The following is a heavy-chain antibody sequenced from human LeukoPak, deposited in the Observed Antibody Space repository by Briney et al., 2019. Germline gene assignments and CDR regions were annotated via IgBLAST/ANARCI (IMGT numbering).Heavy chain of an antibody. D-gene: IGHD3-22*01. V-gene: IGHV3-23*01. CDR2: ISGSGGSR. CDR1: GFTFSSYA. J-gene: IGHJ4*02. Sequence: PGGSLRLSCAASGFTFSSYAMSWVRQAPGKGLEWVSAISGSGGSRYYADSVKGRFTISRDNSKNTLYLQMNSLRAEDTAVYYCAKAFNYYDSSGYYEDYFDYWGQGTLVTVSS. CDR3: AKAFNYYDSSGYYEDYFDY.